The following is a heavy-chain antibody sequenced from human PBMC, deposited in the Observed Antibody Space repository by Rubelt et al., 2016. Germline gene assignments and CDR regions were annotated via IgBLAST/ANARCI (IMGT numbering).Heavy chain of an antibody. J-gene: IGHJ4*02. Sequence: EVQLVESGGGLVQPGGSLRLSCAASGFTFSSYWMSWVRQAPGKGLAWLATVKKDESEKYYVESVKGAFMRSRDNAKNALFLQMNSLGVEDTAVEFCAREGAGGTSEYRTPLWGQGNLVTISS. CDR3: AREGAGGTSEYRTPL. CDR1: GFTFSSYW. D-gene: IGHD3-16*01. CDR2: VKKDESEK. V-gene: IGHV3-7*01.